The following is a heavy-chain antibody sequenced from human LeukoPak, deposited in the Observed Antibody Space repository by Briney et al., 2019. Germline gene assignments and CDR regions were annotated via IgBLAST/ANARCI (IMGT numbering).Heavy chain of an antibody. Sequence: ASVKVSCKASGYTFTSYDINWVRQATGQGLEWMGWMNPNSGNTGYAQKFQGRVTFTSNTSISTAYMGLSSLRSEDTAVYYCARGRGSHNAFDIWGQGTMVTVSS. CDR2: MNPNSGNT. CDR3: ARGRGSHNAFDI. J-gene: IGHJ3*02. CDR1: GYTFTSYD. V-gene: IGHV1-8*03. D-gene: IGHD6-13*01.